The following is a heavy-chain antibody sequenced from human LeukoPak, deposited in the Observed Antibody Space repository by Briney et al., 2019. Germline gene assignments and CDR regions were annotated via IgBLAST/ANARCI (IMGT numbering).Heavy chain of an antibody. V-gene: IGHV3-21*01. CDR1: GFTVSSNE. J-gene: IGHJ4*02. D-gene: IGHD3-10*01. CDR3: ARDPYGSGSYDY. Sequence: PGGSLRLSCAASGFTVSSNEMSWVRQAPGKGLEWVSSISSSSSYIYYADSVKGRFTISRDNAKNSLYLQMNSLRAEDTAVYYCARDPYGSGSYDYWGQGTLVTVSS. CDR2: ISSSSSYI.